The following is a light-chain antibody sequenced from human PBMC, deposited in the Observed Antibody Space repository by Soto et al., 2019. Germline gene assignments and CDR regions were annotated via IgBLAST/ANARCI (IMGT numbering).Light chain of an antibody. Sequence: QSALTQPASVSGSPGQSITISCTGTSSDVGGYNYVSWFQQHPGKAPNLMIYDVYRRPSGVSYLFSGSKSGNTASLTISGRQAEDKADYYCSSYTTSSTVVFGGGTKLTVL. CDR1: SSDVGGYNY. J-gene: IGLJ2*01. V-gene: IGLV2-14*01. CDR3: SSYTTSSTVV. CDR2: DVY.